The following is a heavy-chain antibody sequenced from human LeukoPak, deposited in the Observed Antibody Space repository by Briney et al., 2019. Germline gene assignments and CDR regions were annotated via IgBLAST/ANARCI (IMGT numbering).Heavy chain of an antibody. D-gene: IGHD1-1*01. Sequence: GGSLSLSCAASGFTVSRYHMSWVRQAPGKGLELVSAISGSGDSTYYADSVKGRFTISRDNSKNMVYLQMNSLRGEDTAVYYCAKVTWSTTGTTPYVYWGQGTLVTVSS. V-gene: IGHV3-23*01. CDR2: ISGSGDST. J-gene: IGHJ4*02. CDR3: AKVTWSTTGTTPYVY. CDR1: GFTVSRYH.